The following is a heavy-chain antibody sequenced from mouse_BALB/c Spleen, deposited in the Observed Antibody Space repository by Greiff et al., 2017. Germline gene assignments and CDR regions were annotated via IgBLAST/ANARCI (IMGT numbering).Heavy chain of an antibody. J-gene: IGHJ2*01. V-gene: IGHV1-77*01. Sequence: QVQLQQSGAELARPGASVKLSCKASGYTFTDYYINWVKQRTGQGLEWIGEIYPGSGNTYYNEKFKGKATLTADKSSSTAYMQLSSLTSEDSAVYFCARRRTGTVDYWGQGTTLTVSS. D-gene: IGHD4-1*01. CDR1: GYTFTDYY. CDR2: IYPGSGNT. CDR3: ARRRTGTVDY.